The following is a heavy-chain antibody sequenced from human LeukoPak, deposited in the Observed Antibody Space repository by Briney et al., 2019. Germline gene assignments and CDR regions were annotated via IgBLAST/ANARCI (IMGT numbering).Heavy chain of an antibody. V-gene: IGHV4-61*02. CDR3: ARVVEFSNYWFDP. D-gene: IGHD1-26*01. J-gene: IGHJ5*02. CDR2: IYTSGGT. Sequence: SETLSLTCTVSGGSISSGNYYWSWIRQPAGKGLEWIGRIYTSGGTNYNPSLTSRVTISIDTSKNQFSLKLNSVTAADTAVYYCARVVEFSNYWFDPWGHGTLVTVSS. CDR1: GGSISSGNYY.